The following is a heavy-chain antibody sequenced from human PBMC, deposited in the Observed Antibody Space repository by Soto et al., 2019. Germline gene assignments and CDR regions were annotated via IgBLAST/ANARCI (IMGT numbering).Heavy chain of an antibody. J-gene: IGHJ4*02. CDR2: VNPIVSMS. D-gene: IGHD3-10*01. CDR3: ASSYGSGYRAFDY. V-gene: IGHV1-69*02. Sequence: QVQLVQSGAEVKRPGSSVKVSCKASGDTFNFYSINWVRQAPGVGLEWMGRVNPIVSMSNYAQKFQGRVTMTADKSTSTSYMELSSLRSEDTAIYYCASSYGSGYRAFDYWGPGALVTVSS. CDR1: GDTFNFYS.